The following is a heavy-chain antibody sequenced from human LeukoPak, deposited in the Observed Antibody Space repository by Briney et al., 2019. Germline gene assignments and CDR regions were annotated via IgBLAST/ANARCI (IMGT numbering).Heavy chain of an antibody. D-gene: IGHD4-11*01. CDR3: ARGPSVPRLTDRFDY. Sequence: PGGSLRLSCAASGFTFSSYSMNWVCQAPGKGLEWVSSISGSSTYIYYADSVKGRFTISRDNAKNSLYLQMNSLRAEDTAVYYCARGPSVPRLTDRFDYWGQGTLVTVSS. CDR1: GFTFSSYS. J-gene: IGHJ4*02. V-gene: IGHV3-21*01. CDR2: ISGSSTYI.